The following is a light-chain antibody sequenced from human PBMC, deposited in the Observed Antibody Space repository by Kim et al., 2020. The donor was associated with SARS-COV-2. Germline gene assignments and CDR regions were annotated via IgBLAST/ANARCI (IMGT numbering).Light chain of an antibody. J-gene: IGLJ3*02. CDR3: QAWDSSTWV. CDR1: KLGDKY. V-gene: IGLV3-1*01. Sequence: SVSPGQTASITCCGDKLGDKYACWYQQKPGQSPVLVIYQDSKRPSGIPERVSGSNAGNTATLTISGTQAMDEADYYCQAWDSSTWVFGGGTQLTVL. CDR2: QDS.